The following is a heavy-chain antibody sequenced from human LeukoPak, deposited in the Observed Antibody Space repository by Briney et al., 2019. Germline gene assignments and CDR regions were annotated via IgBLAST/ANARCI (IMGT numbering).Heavy chain of an antibody. CDR1: GFTFTSYP. CDR2: ISSSGSTI. CDR3: ARDWWIFDS. D-gene: IGHD5-12*01. J-gene: IGHJ4*02. Sequence: PGGSLRLSCAASGFTFTSYPMNWVRQAPGKGLEWISYISSSGSTIFYADSVKGRFTISRDNAHNSLYLQMNSLRDEDTAVYYCARDWWIFDSWGQGTLVTVSS. V-gene: IGHV3-48*02.